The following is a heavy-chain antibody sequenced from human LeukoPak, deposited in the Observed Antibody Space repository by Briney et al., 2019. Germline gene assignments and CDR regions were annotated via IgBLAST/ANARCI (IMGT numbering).Heavy chain of an antibody. V-gene: IGHV3-30*02. CDR3: GYGDYRAPNWFDP. Sequence: GXXLRLSCAASGFTFSSYGMHWVRQAPGKGLEWVAFIRYDGSNKYYADSVKGRFTISRDNSKNTLYLQMNSLRAEDTALYYCGYGDYRAPNWFDPWGQGTLVTVSS. D-gene: IGHD4-17*01. CDR2: IRYDGSNK. J-gene: IGHJ5*02. CDR1: GFTFSSYG.